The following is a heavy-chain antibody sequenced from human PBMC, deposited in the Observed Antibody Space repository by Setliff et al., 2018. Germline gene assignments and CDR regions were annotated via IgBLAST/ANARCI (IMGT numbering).Heavy chain of an antibody. CDR2: TIPIFGTT. D-gene: IGHD5-18*01. J-gene: IGHJ6*03. Sequence: SVKVSCKASGGTFSSYGVSWVRQAPGQGLEWMGGTIPIFGTTDYAQKFRGRVTIITDESTSTAYMELSSLRSEDTAVYFCAREGVDTRSSTDYRYYMDVWGKGTTVTVSS. CDR3: AREGVDTRSSTDYRYYMDV. CDR1: GGTFSSYG. V-gene: IGHV1-69*05.